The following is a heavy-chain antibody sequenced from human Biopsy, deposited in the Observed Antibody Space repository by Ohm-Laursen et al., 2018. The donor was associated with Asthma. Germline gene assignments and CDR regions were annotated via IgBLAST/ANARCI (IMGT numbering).Heavy chain of an antibody. CDR2: IYYTGSD. V-gene: IGHV4-59*01. Sequence: GTLSLTCSISGGSIKSSSWTWIRQPPGKGLEWLGYIYYTGSDNYNPSLKSRVTISVDTSKNQFSLRLNSVTAADTAVYYCARGPNYHGSGRAPIGMDVWGQGTTVTVSS. J-gene: IGHJ6*02. CDR3: ARGPNYHGSGRAPIGMDV. CDR1: GGSIKSSS. D-gene: IGHD3-10*01.